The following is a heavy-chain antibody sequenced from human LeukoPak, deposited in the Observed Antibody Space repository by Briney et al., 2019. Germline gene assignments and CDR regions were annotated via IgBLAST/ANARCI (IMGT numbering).Heavy chain of an antibody. J-gene: IGHJ4*02. CDR1: GGSISDYY. CDR3: ARSGRGAAGTRYISDF. CDR2: IHNSGDT. V-gene: IGHV4-59*01. D-gene: IGHD6-13*01. Sequence: PSETLSLTCTFSGGSISDYYWGWIRQPPGMGLEWIGYIHNSGDTNYNHSLKGRVTLLVDTSKNQFSLELNSVTAADTAVYYCARSGRGAAGTRYISDFWGQGTLVTVSS.